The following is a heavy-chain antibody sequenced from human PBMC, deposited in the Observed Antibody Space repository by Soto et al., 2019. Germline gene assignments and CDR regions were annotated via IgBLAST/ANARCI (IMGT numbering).Heavy chain of an antibody. CDR3: ARSEVWFGEGLDAFDI. CDR2: ISSSGSTI. J-gene: IGHJ3*02. Sequence: GGSLRLSCAASGFTFSDYYMSWIRQAPGKGLEWVSYISSSGSTIYYADSVKGRFTISRDNAKNSLYLQMNSLRAEDTAVYYCARSEVWFGEGLDAFDIWGQGTMVTVSS. V-gene: IGHV3-11*01. D-gene: IGHD3-10*01. CDR1: GFTFSDYY.